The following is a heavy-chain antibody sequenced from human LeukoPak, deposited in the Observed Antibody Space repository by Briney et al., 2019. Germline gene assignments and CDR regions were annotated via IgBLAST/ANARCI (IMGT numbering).Heavy chain of an antibody. Sequence: PGGSLRLSCAASGFTVSSNYMSWVRQAPGKGLEWVSAISGSGGSTYYADSVKGRFTISRDNSKNTLYLQMNSLRAEDTAVYYCAKVHSWVYYMDVWGKGTTVTVSS. CDR2: ISGSGGST. D-gene: IGHD2-21*01. CDR1: GFTVSSNY. V-gene: IGHV3-23*01. CDR3: AKVHSWVYYMDV. J-gene: IGHJ6*03.